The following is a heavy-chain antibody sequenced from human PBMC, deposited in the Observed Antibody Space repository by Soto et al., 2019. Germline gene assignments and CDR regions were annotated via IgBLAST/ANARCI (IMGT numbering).Heavy chain of an antibody. Sequence: PGGSLRLSCAASGFTFSSYSMNWVRQAPGKGLEWVSSISSSSSYIYYADSVKGRFTISRDSAKNSLYLQMNSLRAEDTAVYYCARDNGGRLDYWGQGTLVTVSS. V-gene: IGHV3-21*01. J-gene: IGHJ4*02. D-gene: IGHD2-15*01. CDR1: GFTFSSYS. CDR3: ARDNGGRLDY. CDR2: ISSSSSYI.